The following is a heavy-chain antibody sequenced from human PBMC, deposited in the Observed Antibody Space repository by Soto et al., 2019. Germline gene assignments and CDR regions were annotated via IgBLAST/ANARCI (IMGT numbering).Heavy chain of an antibody. J-gene: IGHJ4*02. Sequence: GGSLRLSCAASGFTFSSYAMHWVRQAPGKGLEWVAVISYDGSNKYYADSVKGRFTISRDNSKNTLYLQMNSLRAEDTAVYYSPSGPVGATPSPYWGQGTLVTVSS. CDR2: ISYDGSNK. CDR1: GFTFSSYA. V-gene: IGHV3-30-3*01. CDR3: PSGPVGATPSPY. D-gene: IGHD1-26*01.